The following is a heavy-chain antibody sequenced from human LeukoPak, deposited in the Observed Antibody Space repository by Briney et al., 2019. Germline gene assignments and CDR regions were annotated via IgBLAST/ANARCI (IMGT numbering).Heavy chain of an antibody. D-gene: IGHD3-9*01. Sequence: SETLSLTCTVSGGSISSYYWSWIRQPPGKGLEWIGYIYYSGSTNYNPSLKSRVTISVDTSKNQFSLKLSSVTAADTAVYYCARTTGSRGFDLWGQGTLVTVSS. CDR1: GGSISSYY. V-gene: IGHV4-59*01. CDR3: ARTTGSRGFDL. J-gene: IGHJ5*02. CDR2: IYYSGST.